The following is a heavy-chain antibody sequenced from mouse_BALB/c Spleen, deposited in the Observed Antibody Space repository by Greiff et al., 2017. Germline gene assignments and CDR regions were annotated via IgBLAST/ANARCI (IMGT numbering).Heavy chain of an antibody. V-gene: IGHV1-15*01. CDR1: GYTFTDYE. Sequence: QVQLKESGAELVRPGASVTLSCKASGYTFTDYEMHWVKQTPVHGLEWIGAIDPETGGTAYNQKFKGKATLTADKSSSTAYMELRSLTSEDSAVYYCTRARFAYWGQGTLVTVSA. CDR2: IDPETGGT. J-gene: IGHJ3*01. CDR3: TRARFAY.